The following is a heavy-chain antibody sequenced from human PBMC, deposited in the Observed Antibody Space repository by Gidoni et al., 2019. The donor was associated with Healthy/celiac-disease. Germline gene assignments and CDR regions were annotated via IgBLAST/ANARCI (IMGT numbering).Heavy chain of an antibody. J-gene: IGHJ3*02. CDR2: IGTAGDT. V-gene: IGHV3-13*01. Sequence: EVQLVESGGGLVQPGGSLRLSCAASGFTFSSYDMHWVRQATGKGLEWVSAIGTAGDTYYPGSVKGRFTISRENAKNSLYLQMNSLRAEDTAVYYCARAVADDAFDIWGQGTMVTVSS. D-gene: IGHD6-19*01. CDR1: GFTFSSYD. CDR3: ARAVADDAFDI.